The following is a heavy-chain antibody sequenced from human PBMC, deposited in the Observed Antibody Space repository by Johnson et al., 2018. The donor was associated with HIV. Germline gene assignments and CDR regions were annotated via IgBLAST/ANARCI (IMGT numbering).Heavy chain of an antibody. CDR3: AREYSSLSQGAFDI. J-gene: IGHJ3*02. V-gene: IGHV3-30*04. Sequence: VQLVESGGGVVQPGRSLRLSCAASGFTFSSYAMHWVRQAPGKGLEWVAVISYDGSNKYYADSVKGRFTISRDNSKNTRYLQMNSLRAEDTAVYYCAREYSSLSQGAFDIWGQGTMVTVSS. CDR1: GFTFSSYA. CDR2: ISYDGSNK. D-gene: IGHD6-6*01.